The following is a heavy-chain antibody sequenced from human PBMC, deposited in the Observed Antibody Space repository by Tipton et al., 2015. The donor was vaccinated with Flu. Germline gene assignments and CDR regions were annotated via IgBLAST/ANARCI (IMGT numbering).Heavy chain of an antibody. Sequence: TLSLTCTVSGGSISSYYWSWIRQPAGKGLEWIGRIYTTGNTNYNPSLKSRVTMSVDTSKNQFSLKLSSVTAADTAVYYCATKFAYSSGWEPLDYWGQGTLVTVSS. CDR1: GGSISSYY. D-gene: IGHD6-19*01. CDR2: IYTTGNT. CDR3: ATKFAYSSGWEPLDY. J-gene: IGHJ4*02. V-gene: IGHV4-4*07.